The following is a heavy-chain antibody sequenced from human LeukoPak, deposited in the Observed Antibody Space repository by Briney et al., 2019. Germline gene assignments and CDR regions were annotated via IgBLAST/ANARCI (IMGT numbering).Heavy chain of an antibody. Sequence: ASVTVSCTASGGTFSSYAISWVRQAPGQGLEWMGGIIPIFGTANYAQKFQGRVTITADESTSTAYMELSSLRSEDTAVYYCARGFLTVYYYYGMDVWGQGTTVTVSS. CDR3: ARGFLTVYYYYGMDV. J-gene: IGHJ6*02. V-gene: IGHV1-69*13. CDR1: GGTFSSYA. D-gene: IGHD3-9*01. CDR2: IIPIFGTA.